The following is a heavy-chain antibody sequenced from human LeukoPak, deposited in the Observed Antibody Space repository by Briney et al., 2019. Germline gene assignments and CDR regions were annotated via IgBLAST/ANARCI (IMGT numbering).Heavy chain of an antibody. D-gene: IGHD2-2*02. Sequence: SETLSLTCTVSGGSISSGSYYWSWIRQHAGKGLEWIGRIYTSGSTNYNPSLKSRVTISVDTSKNQFSLKLSSVTAADTAVYYCARDKYDCSSTSCYRRGFDYWGQGTLVTVSS. J-gene: IGHJ4*02. CDR1: GGSISSGSYY. CDR2: IYTSGST. CDR3: ARDKYDCSSTSCYRRGFDY. V-gene: IGHV4-61*02.